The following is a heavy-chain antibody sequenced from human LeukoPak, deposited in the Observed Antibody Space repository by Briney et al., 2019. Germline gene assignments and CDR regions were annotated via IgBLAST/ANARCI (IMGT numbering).Heavy chain of an antibody. CDR3: AREAVAGTFDY. D-gene: IGHD6-19*01. V-gene: IGHV1-69*05. CDR1: GGTFSSNA. Sequence: GASVKVSCKASGGTFSSNAISWVRQAPGQGLEWMGRIIPIFGTANYAQKFQGRVTITTDESTSTAYMELSSLRSEDTAVYYCAREAVAGTFDYWGQGTLVTVSS. CDR2: IIPIFGTA. J-gene: IGHJ4*02.